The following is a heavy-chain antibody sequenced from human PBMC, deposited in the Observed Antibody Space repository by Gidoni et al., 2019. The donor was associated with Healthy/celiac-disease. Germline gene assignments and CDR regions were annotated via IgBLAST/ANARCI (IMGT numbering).Heavy chain of an antibody. V-gene: IGHV1-8*01. D-gene: IGHD1-7*01. CDR1: GSTFTSYD. CDR3: ASDSPGTTTLDAFDI. CDR2: MNPNSGNT. J-gene: IGHJ3*02. Sequence: QVQLVQSGAEVKKPGASVQVSCKASGSTFTSYDINWVRQATGQGLEWMGWMNPNSGNTGYAQKFQGRVTMTRNTSISTAYMELSSLRSEDTAVYYCASDSPGTTTLDAFDIWGQGTMVTVSS.